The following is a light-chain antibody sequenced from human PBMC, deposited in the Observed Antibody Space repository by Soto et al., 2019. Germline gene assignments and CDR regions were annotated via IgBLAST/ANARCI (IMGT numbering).Light chain of an antibody. V-gene: IGKV3-20*01. Sequence: EIVLTKSPATLSLSPGERSTLSFRSSHSVSSYLACYQQKPGQAPRLLIYGASNRATGIPDRFSGGGSGTDFTLTITGLEREDFGVYYCQQYDTSPETFGQGTKVDIK. CDR1: HSVSSY. J-gene: IGKJ1*01. CDR2: GAS. CDR3: QQYDTSPET.